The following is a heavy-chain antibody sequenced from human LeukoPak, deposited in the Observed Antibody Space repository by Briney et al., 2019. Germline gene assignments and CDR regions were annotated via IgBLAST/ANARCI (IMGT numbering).Heavy chain of an antibody. CDR3: ARYGGSYYFDN. J-gene: IGHJ4*02. CDR2: IKQDGSER. Sequence: GGSLRLSCATSGFTFSNYWMSCVRQAPGRGLEWVANIKQDGSERYYGDSVKGRYTIYRDNAKNSLYLQMNSLRAEDTAVYYCARYGGSYYFDNWGQGTLVTVSS. CDR1: GFTFSNYW. D-gene: IGHD1-26*01. V-gene: IGHV3-7*01.